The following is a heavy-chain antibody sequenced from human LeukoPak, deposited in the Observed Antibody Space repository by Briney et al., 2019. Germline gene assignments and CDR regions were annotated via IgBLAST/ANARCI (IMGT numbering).Heavy chain of an antibody. J-gene: IGHJ4*02. Sequence: GGSLRLSCAASGFIVNSYAMSWVRQAPGKGLAWVSLIYGDGVTQYADSVKGRFTISRDNAKNTLYLQMNSLRAEDTAVYYCASASSHRIAAGGDYWGQGTLVTVSS. D-gene: IGHD6-13*01. CDR1: GFIVNSYA. V-gene: IGHV3-66*01. CDR3: ASASSHRIAAGGDY. CDR2: IYGDGVT.